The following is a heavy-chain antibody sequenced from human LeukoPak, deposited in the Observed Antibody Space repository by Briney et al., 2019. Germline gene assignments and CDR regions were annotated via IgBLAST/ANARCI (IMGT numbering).Heavy chain of an antibody. Sequence: GGSLRLSCAASGFTFSTYGMHWVRQAPGKGLEWVAIISYDGSEKYYADSVKGRFTISRDNSKNTLYLKMNSLRAEDTAVYYCATRSSGWYYFDYWGQGTLVTVSS. CDR1: GFTFSTYG. CDR2: ISYDGSEK. V-gene: IGHV3-30*03. D-gene: IGHD6-19*01. CDR3: ATRSSGWYYFDY. J-gene: IGHJ4*02.